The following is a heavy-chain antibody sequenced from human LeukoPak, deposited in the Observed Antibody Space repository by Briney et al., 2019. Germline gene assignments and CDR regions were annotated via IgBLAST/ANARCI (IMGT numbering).Heavy chain of an antibody. J-gene: IGHJ4*02. CDR1: GGSFRGYY. CDR3: ARAHSYCSGGSCPMPYFDY. V-gene: IGHV4-34*01. CDR2: INHIVST. Sequence: SETLSLTCAVYGGSFRGYYWSWIRQPPGKGLEWIGEINHIVSTNYNPSPKSRVTISVDTSKNQFSLELSSVTAAETAVYYCARAHSYCSGGSCPMPYFDYWGQGTLVTVSS. D-gene: IGHD2-15*01.